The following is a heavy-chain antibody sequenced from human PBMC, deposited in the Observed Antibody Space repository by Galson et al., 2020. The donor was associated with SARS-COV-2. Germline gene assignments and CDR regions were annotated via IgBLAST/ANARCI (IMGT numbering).Heavy chain of an antibody. Sequence: LSLTCAASGFTFRDYYMSWIRQAPGKGLEWVSHISSSSDYTNYPDSVKGRFTISRDNAKNSLYLQMNSLRVEDTAVYYCATSWYGAFHIWGQGTMVTVSS. J-gene: IGHJ3*02. CDR3: ATSWYGAFHI. CDR2: ISSSSDYT. V-gene: IGHV3-11*06. D-gene: IGHD6-13*01. CDR1: GFTFRDYY.